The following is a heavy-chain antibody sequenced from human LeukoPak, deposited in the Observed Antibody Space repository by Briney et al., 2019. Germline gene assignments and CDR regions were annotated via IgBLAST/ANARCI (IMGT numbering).Heavy chain of an antibody. D-gene: IGHD3-22*01. J-gene: IGHJ4*02. V-gene: IGHV4-4*02. CDR3: ARVNYYDSSGYLFGYYFDY. CDR1: GGSISSSNW. Sequence: SETLSLTCAVSGGSISSSNWWSWVRQPPGKGLEWIGEIYHSGSTNYNPSLKSRVTISVDKSKNQLSLKLSSVTAADTAVYYCARVNYYDSSGYLFGYYFDYWGQGTLVTVSS. CDR2: IYHSGST.